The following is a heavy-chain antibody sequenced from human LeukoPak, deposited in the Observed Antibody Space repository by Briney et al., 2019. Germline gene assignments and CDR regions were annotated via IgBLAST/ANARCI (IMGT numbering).Heavy chain of an antibody. CDR3: ARGIVVVPAAMVIGWFDP. D-gene: IGHD2-2*01. V-gene: IGHV4-59*01. Sequence: SETLSLTCTVSGGSISSYYWSWIRQPPGKGLEWIGYIYYSGSTNYNPSLKSRVTISVDTSKNQFSLKLSSVTAADTAGYYCARGIVVVPAAMVIGWFDPWGQGTLVTVSS. CDR2: IYYSGST. J-gene: IGHJ5*02. CDR1: GGSISSYY.